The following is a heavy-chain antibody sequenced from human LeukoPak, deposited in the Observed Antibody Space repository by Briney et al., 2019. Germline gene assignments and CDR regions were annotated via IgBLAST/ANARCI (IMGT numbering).Heavy chain of an antibody. Sequence: SETLSLTCTVYGGSISSYYWSWIRQPPGKGLEWIGDIYYSGSTNYNPSLRSRVTISVDTSKNQFSLRLSSVTAADTAVYYSARLASGSYGPLTPFDYWGQGTLVTVSS. CDR1: GGSISSYY. CDR3: ARLASGSYGPLTPFDY. V-gene: IGHV4-59*08. CDR2: IYYSGST. D-gene: IGHD1-26*01. J-gene: IGHJ4*02.